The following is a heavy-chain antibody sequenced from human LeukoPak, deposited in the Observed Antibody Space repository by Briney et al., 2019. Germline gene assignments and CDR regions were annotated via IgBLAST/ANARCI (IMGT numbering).Heavy chain of an antibody. Sequence: PGGSLRLSCAASGFTVSSNYMSWVRQAPGKGLEWVGRIKSKTDGGTTDYAAPVKGRFTISRDDSKNTLYLQMNSLKTEDTAVYYCTTDRRGRAYYYDSSAPRFDPWGQGTLVTVSS. CDR1: GFTVSSNY. J-gene: IGHJ5*02. D-gene: IGHD3-22*01. V-gene: IGHV3-15*01. CDR2: IKSKTDGGTT. CDR3: TTDRRGRAYYYDSSAPRFDP.